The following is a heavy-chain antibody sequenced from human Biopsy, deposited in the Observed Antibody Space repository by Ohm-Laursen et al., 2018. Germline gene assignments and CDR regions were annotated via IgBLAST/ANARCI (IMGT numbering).Heavy chain of an antibody. D-gene: IGHD2/OR15-2a*01. CDR3: AKGLHTLLDAFDF. CDR2: INLDGSEK. CDR1: GFTFSSYW. J-gene: IGHJ3*01. Sequence: SLRLSCAASGFTFSSYWMGWVRQAPGKGLEWVANINLDGSEKYYVDSVKGRFTMSRDNAKNSLYLQMNSLGAEDTAVYYCAKGLHTLLDAFDFWGQGTLVTVSS. V-gene: IGHV3-7*01.